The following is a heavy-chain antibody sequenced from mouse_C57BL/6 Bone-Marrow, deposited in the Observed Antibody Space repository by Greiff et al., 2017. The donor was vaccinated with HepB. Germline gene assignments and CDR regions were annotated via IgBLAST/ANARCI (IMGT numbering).Heavy chain of an antibody. D-gene: IGHD2-3*01. CDR1: GYTFTSYW. V-gene: IGHV1-55*01. CDR3: ARGGWLLRHAMDY. Sequence: QVQLQQPGAELVKPGASVKMSCKASGYTFTSYWITWVKQRPGQGLEWIGDIYPGSGSTNYNEKFKSKATLTLDTSSSTAYMQLSSLTSEDSAVYYCARGGWLLRHAMDYWGQGTSVTVSS. J-gene: IGHJ4*01. CDR2: IYPGSGST.